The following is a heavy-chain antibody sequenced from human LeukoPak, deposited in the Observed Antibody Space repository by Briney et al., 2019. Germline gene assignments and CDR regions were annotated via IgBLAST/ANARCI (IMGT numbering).Heavy chain of an antibody. D-gene: IGHD3-3*01. J-gene: IGHJ6*02. V-gene: IGHV5-51*01. CDR3: ARSPYYYDFWSGYYDGMDV. CDR1: GYSFTSYW. Sequence: AGESLKISCKGSGYSFTSYWIGWVRQMPGKGLEWMGIIYPGDSDTRYSPSFQGQVTISADKSISTAYLQWSSLKASDTAMYYCARSPYYYDFWSGYYDGMDVWGQGTTVTVSS. CDR2: IYPGDSDT.